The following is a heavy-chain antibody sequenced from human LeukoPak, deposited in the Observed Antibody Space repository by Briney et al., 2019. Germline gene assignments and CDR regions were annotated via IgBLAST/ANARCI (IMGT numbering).Heavy chain of an antibody. D-gene: IGHD3-22*01. CDR1: GFTFSSYA. CDR3: AKGRDSSGYYLYFDY. V-gene: IGHV3-23*01. J-gene: IGHJ4*02. Sequence: PGGSLRLSCAASGFTFSSYAMSWVRQAPGEGLEWVSAISGSGGSTYYADSVKGRFTISRDNSRNTLYLQMNSLRAEDTAVYYCAKGRDSSGYYLYFDYWGQGTLVTVTS. CDR2: ISGSGGST.